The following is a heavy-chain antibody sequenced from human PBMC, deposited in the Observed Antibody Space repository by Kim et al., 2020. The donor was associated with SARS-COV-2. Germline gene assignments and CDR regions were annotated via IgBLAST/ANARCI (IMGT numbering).Heavy chain of an antibody. CDR2: IYYSGST. J-gene: IGHJ4*02. D-gene: IGHD6-19*01. V-gene: IGHV4-39*07. Sequence: SETLSLTCTVSGGSISSSSYYWGWIRQPPGKGLEWIGSIYYSGSTYYNPSLKSRVTISVDTSKNQFSLKLSSMTAADTAVYYCARQGAVAVYYYFDYWGQGTLVTVSS. CDR1: GGSISSSSYY. CDR3: ARQGAVAVYYYFDY.